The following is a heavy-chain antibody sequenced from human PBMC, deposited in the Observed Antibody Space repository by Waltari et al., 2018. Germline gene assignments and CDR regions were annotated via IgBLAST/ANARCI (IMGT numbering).Heavy chain of an antibody. CDR1: GYTFTGYY. CDR3: ARDTYCGGDCSIWG. CDR2: INPNSGGT. J-gene: IGHJ4*02. Sequence: PGASVKVSCKASGYTFTGYYMHWVRQAPGQGLEWMGRINPNSGGTNYAQKFQGRVTMTRDTSISTAYMELSRLRSDDTAVYYCARDTYCGGDCSIWGWGQGTLVTVSS. V-gene: IGHV1-2*06. D-gene: IGHD2-21*01.